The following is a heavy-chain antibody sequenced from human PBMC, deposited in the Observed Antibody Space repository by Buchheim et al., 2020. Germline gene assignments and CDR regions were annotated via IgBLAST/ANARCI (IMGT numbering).Heavy chain of an antibody. D-gene: IGHD2-2*01. Sequence: QVQLVESGGGVVQPGRSLRLSCAASGLAFSSYGMHWVRQAPGKGLEWVAVISYDGSNKYYGDSVKGRFTISRDNSKNTLYLQMNSLRADEPAVYYCAKDPVQDCSSTSYKLYPSCYYGIDVWGKETT. J-gene: IGHJ6*04. CDR1: GLAFSSYG. V-gene: IGHV3-30*18. CDR3: AKDPVQDCSSTSYKLYPSCYYGIDV. CDR2: ISYDGSNK.